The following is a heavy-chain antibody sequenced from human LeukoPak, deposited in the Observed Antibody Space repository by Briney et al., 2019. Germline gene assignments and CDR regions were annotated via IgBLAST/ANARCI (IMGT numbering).Heavy chain of an antibody. Sequence: GGSLRLSCAASGFTSITYGMNRVRQALGKGLKWVSSISSSSSYIYYADSVKGRFTISRDNAKNSLYLQMNSLRAEDTAVYYCARDRDYGDPPFDYWGQGTLVTVSS. CDR2: ISSSSSYI. V-gene: IGHV3-21*01. J-gene: IGHJ4*02. CDR1: GFTSITYG. CDR3: ARDRDYGDPPFDY. D-gene: IGHD4-17*01.